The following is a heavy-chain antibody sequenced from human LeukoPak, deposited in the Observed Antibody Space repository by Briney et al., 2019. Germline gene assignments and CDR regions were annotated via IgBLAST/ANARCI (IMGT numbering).Heavy chain of an antibody. CDR3: ARDFDPPMHNWNDVDAFDI. V-gene: IGHV1-69*01. D-gene: IGHD1-1*01. Sequence: SSVKVSCKASGGTFSSYAISWVRQAPGQGLEWMGGIIPIFGTANYAQKFQGRVTITADESTSTAYMELSSLRSEDTAVYNCARDFDPPMHNWNDVDAFDIWGQGTMVTVSS. CDR2: IIPIFGTA. J-gene: IGHJ3*02. CDR1: GGTFSSYA.